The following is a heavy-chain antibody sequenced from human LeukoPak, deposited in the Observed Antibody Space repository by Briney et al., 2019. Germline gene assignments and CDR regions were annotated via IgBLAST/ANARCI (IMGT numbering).Heavy chain of an antibody. V-gene: IGHV3-21*01. CDR1: GFTFSSYS. D-gene: IGHD5-18*01. CDR3: ARGIQLWNPPSLG. J-gene: IGHJ4*02. CDR2: ISSSSSYI. Sequence: GGSLRLSCAASGFTFSSYSMNWVRQAPGKGLEWVSSISSSSSYIYYADSVKGRFTISRDNAKNSLYLQMNSLSAEDTAVYYCARGIQLWNPPSLGGGQGTLVTVSS.